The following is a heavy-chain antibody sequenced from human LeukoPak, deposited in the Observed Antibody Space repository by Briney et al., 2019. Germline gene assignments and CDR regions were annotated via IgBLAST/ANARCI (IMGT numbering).Heavy chain of an antibody. V-gene: IGHV3-23*01. CDR3: ARKSASGNYPLDY. CDR2: ISERSEHT. D-gene: IGHD3-10*01. Sequence: GGSLRLSCAASGFTLSNYAMTWARQAPGKGLDYVSSISERSEHTYYADSVKGRFTISRDNAKNTVFLQMSSLRAEDTALYYCARKSASGNYPLDYWGQGTLVTVSS. CDR1: GFTLSNYA. J-gene: IGHJ4*02.